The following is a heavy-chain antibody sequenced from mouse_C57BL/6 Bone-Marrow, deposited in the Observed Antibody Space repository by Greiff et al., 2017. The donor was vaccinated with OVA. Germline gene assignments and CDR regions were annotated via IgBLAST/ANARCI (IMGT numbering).Heavy chain of an antibody. CDR1: GYTFTSYG. CDR3: ARDYGSRRDY. V-gene: IGHV1-81*01. CDR2: IYPGSGST. D-gene: IGHD1-1*01. J-gene: IGHJ2*01. Sequence: VQLQESGAELARPGASVKLSCKASGYTFTSYGISWVKQRTGQGLEWIGDIYPGSGSTNYNEKFKSKATLTVDTSSSTAYMQLSSLTSEDSAVYYCARDYGSRRDYWGQGTTLTVSS.